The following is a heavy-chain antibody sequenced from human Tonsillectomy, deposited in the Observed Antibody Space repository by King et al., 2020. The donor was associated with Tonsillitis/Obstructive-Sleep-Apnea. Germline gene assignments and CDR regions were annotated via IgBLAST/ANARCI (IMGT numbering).Heavy chain of an antibody. CDR1: GGSISSYY. CDR3: AIADYYGSGSYYNAALFDY. Sequence: QLQESGPGLVKPSETLSLTCTVSGGSISSYYWSWIRQPPGKGLEWIGYIYYSGSTNYNPSLKNRLTISVDTSKNQFSLKLSSVTAADTAVYYCAIADYYGSGSYYNAALFDYWGQRTLITVSS. J-gene: IGHJ4*02. D-gene: IGHD3-10*01. V-gene: IGHV4-59*01. CDR2: IYYSGST.